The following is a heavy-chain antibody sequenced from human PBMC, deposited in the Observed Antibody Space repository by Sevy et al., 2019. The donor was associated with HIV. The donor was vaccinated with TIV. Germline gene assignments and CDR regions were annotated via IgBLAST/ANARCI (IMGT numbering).Heavy chain of an antibody. D-gene: IGHD5-12*01. CDR2: ISYDGSNK. CDR1: GFTFSSYG. V-gene: IGHV3-30*18. J-gene: IGHJ4*02. Sequence: GGSLRLSCAASGFTFSSYGMHWVRQAPGKGLEWVAVISYDGSNKYYADSVKGRFTISRDNSKNTLYLQMNSLRAEDTAVYYCAKDREVATFYFDYWGQGTLVTVSS. CDR3: AKDREVATFYFDY.